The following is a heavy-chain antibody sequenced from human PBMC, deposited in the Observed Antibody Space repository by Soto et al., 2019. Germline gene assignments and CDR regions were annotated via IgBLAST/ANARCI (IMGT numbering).Heavy chain of an antibody. D-gene: IGHD3-10*01. CDR2: IYPGDSDT. V-gene: IGHV5-51*01. Sequence: GESLKISCQGSGYSFANYWIAWVRQMPGKGLEWVGVIYPGDSDTRYSPSFRGQVTISADKSISHVYLQWSSLKASDTAMYYCARNRLRQYYYGMDVWGQGATVTVSS. CDR3: ARNRLRQYYYGMDV. J-gene: IGHJ6*02. CDR1: GYSFANYW.